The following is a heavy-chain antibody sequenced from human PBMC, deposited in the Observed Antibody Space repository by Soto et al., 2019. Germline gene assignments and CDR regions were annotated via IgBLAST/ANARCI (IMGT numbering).Heavy chain of an antibody. V-gene: IGHV1-46*03. CDR1: GYTFTSYY. Sequence: QVQLVQSGAEVKKPGASVKVSCKASGYTFTSYYMHWVRQAPGQGLEWMGIINPSGGSTSYAQKFQGRVTMTRDTSTSTVYMEVSSLRSEDTAVYYCARAGRGLGGDYWGQGTLVTVSS. D-gene: IGHD3-10*01. CDR3: ARAGRGLGGDY. J-gene: IGHJ4*02. CDR2: INPSGGST.